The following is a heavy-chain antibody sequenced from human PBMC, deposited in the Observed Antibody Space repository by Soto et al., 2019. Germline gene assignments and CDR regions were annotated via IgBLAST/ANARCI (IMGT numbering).Heavy chain of an antibody. CDR1: GYTFTSYD. Sequence: ASVKVSCKASGYTFTSYDINWVRQATGQGLEWMGWMNPNSGNTGYAQKFQGRVTMTRNTSISTAYMELSSLRSEDTAVYYCARALYCCGRRCDAVDYYYCMDVWGKGTTVTVSS. J-gene: IGHJ6*04. CDR2: MNPNSGNT. D-gene: IGHD3-10*01. CDR3: ARALYCCGRRCDAVDYYYCMDV. V-gene: IGHV1-8*01.